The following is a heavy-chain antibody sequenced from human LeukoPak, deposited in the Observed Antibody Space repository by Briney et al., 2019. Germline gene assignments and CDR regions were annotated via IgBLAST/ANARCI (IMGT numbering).Heavy chain of an antibody. J-gene: IGHJ4*02. CDR3: ARASTTGTVDH. V-gene: IGHV4-34*01. CDR1: GGSFSGYY. Sequence: SETLSLTCAVYGGSFSGYYWSWIRQPPGKGLEWIGEINHSGSANYNPSLKSRVTISVDTSKNQFSLKLSSVTAADTAVYYCARASTTGTVDHWGQGTLVTVSS. D-gene: IGHD1-1*01. CDR2: INHSGSA.